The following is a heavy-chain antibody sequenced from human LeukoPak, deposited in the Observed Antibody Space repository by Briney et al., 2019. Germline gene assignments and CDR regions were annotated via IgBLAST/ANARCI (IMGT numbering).Heavy chain of an antibody. Sequence: GGSLTLSCAASGFSFSRYYMGWVRQAPGQGLRWVSLYSAGSTYYADSVQGRFTISRDDSENTVYLQMDSLRAEDTAVYFCARVFRYSSFDYWGQGTLVTVSS. CDR2: YSAGST. V-gene: IGHV3-53*01. CDR1: GFSFSRYY. D-gene: IGHD3-9*01. J-gene: IGHJ4*02. CDR3: ARVFRYSSFDY.